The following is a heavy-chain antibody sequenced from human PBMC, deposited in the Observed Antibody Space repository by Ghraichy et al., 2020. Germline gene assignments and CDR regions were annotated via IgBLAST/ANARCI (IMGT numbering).Heavy chain of an antibody. CDR3: AGSYSTSCLTCSRNYYYYYGMDV. D-gene: IGHD2-2*01. Sequence: GESLNISCAASGFAVSSNYMSWVRQAPGKGLEWVSVIYSGGSTYYADSVKGRFTISRDNSKNTLYLQMNSLRAEDTAVYYCAGSYSTSCLTCSRNYYYYYGMDVWGQGTTVTVSS. J-gene: IGHJ6*02. CDR2: IYSGGST. CDR1: GFAVSSNY. V-gene: IGHV3-53*01.